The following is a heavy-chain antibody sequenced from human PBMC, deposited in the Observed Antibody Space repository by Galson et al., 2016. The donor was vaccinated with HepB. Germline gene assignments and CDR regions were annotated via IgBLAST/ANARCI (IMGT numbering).Heavy chain of an antibody. CDR1: GFSFRSYA. Sequence: SLRLSCAASGFSFRSYAMHWVRQVPGKGLEWVAVISFDGSDGYYADSVKGRFTISRDNSKNTLYLQMNSLRVEDTAVYYCARGPGSYYRGREYYYGMDVWGQGTTVTVSS. V-gene: IGHV3-30*04. CDR2: ISFDGSDG. CDR3: ARGPGSYYRGREYYYGMDV. D-gene: IGHD3-10*01. J-gene: IGHJ6*02.